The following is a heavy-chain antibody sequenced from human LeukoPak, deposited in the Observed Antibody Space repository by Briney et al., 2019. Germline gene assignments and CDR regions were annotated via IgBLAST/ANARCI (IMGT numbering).Heavy chain of an antibody. CDR3: ASSPLEVTLGAFDI. CDR2: MNPNSGNT. V-gene: IGHV1-8*01. CDR1: GYTFTSYD. J-gene: IGHJ3*02. Sequence: ASVKVSCKASGYTFTSYDINWVRQATGQGLEWMGWMNPNSGNTGYAQKFLGRVTMTRNTSISTAYMELSSLRSEDTAVYYCASSPLEVTLGAFDIWGQGTMVTVSS. D-gene: IGHD4-23*01.